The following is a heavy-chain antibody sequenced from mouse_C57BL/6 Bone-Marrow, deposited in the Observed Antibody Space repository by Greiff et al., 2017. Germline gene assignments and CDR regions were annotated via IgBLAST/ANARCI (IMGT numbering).Heavy chain of an antibody. J-gene: IGHJ2*01. V-gene: IGHV1-52*01. Sequence: QVQLKQPGAELVRPGSSVKLSCKASGYTFTSYWMHWVKQRPIQGLEWIGNIDPSDSETHYNQKFKDKATLTVDKSSSTAYMQLSSLTSEDSAVYYCARGITTVVAPFDYWGQGTTLTVSS. D-gene: IGHD1-1*01. CDR2: IDPSDSET. CDR1: GYTFTSYW. CDR3: ARGITTVVAPFDY.